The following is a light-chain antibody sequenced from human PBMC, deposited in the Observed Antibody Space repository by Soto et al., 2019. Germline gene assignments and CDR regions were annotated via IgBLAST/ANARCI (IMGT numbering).Light chain of an antibody. J-gene: IGKJ4*01. CDR1: QSISSY. CDR3: QQSYSPLT. Sequence: DIQMTQSPSSLSASVGDRVTITYRASQSISSYLNWYQQKPGKAPKLLIYAASSLQSGVPSRFSGSGSGTDFTLTISSLQPEDFATYYCQQSYSPLTFGGGTKV. CDR2: AAS. V-gene: IGKV1-39*01.